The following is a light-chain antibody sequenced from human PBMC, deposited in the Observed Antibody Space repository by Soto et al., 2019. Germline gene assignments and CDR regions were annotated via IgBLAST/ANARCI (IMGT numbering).Light chain of an antibody. CDR2: GAS. J-gene: IGKJ5*01. Sequence: EIVMTQSRATLSVSPGESATLSCMAIQSINRDFAWYEQKPGQPPRRVIYGASTWGTGVPPRFTGSGSGTEFTLTISNLQSEDFAVYYCQQYHSWPITFGQGTRLEIK. CDR3: QQYHSWPIT. V-gene: IGKV3D-15*01. CDR1: QSINRD.